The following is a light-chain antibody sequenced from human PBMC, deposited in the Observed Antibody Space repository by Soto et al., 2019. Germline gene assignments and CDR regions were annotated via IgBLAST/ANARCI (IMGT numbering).Light chain of an antibody. CDR3: SSYTSSSTLDV. Sequence: QAASVSGSPGQSITISCTGTSSDVGGYNYVSWYQQHPGKAPKLMIYDVSNRPSGVSNRFSGSKSGNTASLTISGLQAEDEADYCCSSYTSSSTLDVFGTGTKLTVL. CDR2: DVS. CDR1: SSDVGGYNY. V-gene: IGLV2-14*01. J-gene: IGLJ1*01.